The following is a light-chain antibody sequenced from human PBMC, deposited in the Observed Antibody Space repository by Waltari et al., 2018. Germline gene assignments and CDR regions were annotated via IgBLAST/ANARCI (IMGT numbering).Light chain of an antibody. CDR3: QQYGRSWNT. J-gene: IGKJ2*01. Sequence: EIVLPQPPRLLSLSLGEGATLSCRASESTSRISLAWYQQKPGQAPRLVIYGTSNRATGIPDRFSGSGSGTDFTLTISRVEPEDFAVYYCQQYGRSWNTFGQGTKLEIK. CDR2: GTS. V-gene: IGKV3-20*01. CDR1: ESTSRIS.